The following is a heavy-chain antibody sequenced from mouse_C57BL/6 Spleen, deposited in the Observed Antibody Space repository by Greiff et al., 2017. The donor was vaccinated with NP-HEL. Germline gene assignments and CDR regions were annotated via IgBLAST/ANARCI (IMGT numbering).Heavy chain of an antibody. CDR3: ARGGFYYGSYYFDY. D-gene: IGHD1-1*01. CDR2: IDPSDSYT. V-gene: IGHV1-69*01. Sequence: QVQLKQPGAELVMPGASVKLSCKASGYTFTSYWMHWVKQRPGQGLEWIGEIDPSDSYTNYNQKFKGKSTLTVDKSSSTAYMQLSSLTSEDSAVYYCARGGFYYGSYYFDYWGQGTTLTVSS. CDR1: GYTFTSYW. J-gene: IGHJ2*01.